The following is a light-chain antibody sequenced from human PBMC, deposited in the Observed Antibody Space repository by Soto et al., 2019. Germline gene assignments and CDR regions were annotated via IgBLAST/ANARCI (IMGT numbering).Light chain of an antibody. V-gene: IGKV1-39*01. CDR2: AAS. J-gene: IGKJ2*01. CDR1: QSISNY. Sequence: DIQMTQSPSSLSASAGDRVTITCRTTQSISNYLNWYQQKPGKAPKLLIYAASSLQSGVPSRFSGSGSGTDFTLTISSLQPEDFAVYYCQQSYSSPYTFGQGTKLEIK. CDR3: QQSYSSPYT.